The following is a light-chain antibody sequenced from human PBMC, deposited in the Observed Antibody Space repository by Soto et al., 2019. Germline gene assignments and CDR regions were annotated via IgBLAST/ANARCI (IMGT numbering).Light chain of an antibody. CDR3: QQYGTSPT. Sequence: EIVLTQSPGTLSLSPGERATLSCRASQSVSHNYLAWYQQKPGQAPILLIYGASSRATGIPDRFXXXXXXXXXXLTISRLETEDFAVYYCQQYGTSPTFGQGTKVEIK. V-gene: IGKV3-20*01. J-gene: IGKJ1*01. CDR2: GAS. CDR1: QSVSHNY.